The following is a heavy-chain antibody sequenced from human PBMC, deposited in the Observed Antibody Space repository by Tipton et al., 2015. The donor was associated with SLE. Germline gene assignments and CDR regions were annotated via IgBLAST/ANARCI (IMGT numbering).Heavy chain of an antibody. CDR1: DGSISSYC. CDR2: IHYNGST. CDR3: ARVNDFLLYGMDV. V-gene: IGHV4-59*01. Sequence: GLVKPSETLSVTCTVSDGSISSYCWSWIRQPPGKGLDWIGYIHYNGSTNYNPSLKSRVAISEDTSKNQISLRLSSVTAADTAVYYCARVNDFLLYGMDVWGQGTTVTVSS. D-gene: IGHD3-3*01. J-gene: IGHJ6*02.